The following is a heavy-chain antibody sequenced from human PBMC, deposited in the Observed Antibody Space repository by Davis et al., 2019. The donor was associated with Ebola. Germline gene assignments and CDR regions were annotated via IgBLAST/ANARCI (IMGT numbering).Heavy chain of an antibody. CDR2: INHSGSI. Sequence: MPGGSLRLSCAVYGGSFSGYYWSWIRQPPGKGLEWIGEINHSGSINYNPSLKSRVTISVDTSKNQFSLKLSFVTAADTAVYYCGGLYGGNHFDYWGQGTLVTVSS. CDR1: GGSFSGYY. CDR3: GGLYGGNHFDY. V-gene: IGHV4-34*01. J-gene: IGHJ4*02. D-gene: IGHD4-23*01.